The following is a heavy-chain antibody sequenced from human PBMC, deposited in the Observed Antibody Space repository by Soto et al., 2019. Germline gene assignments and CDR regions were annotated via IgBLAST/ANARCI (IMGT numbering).Heavy chain of an antibody. D-gene: IGHD6-19*01. Sequence: GGPLRLSWAASRFTFSSYRMNWVRQAPGKGLEWVSSISSSSSYIYYADSVKGRFTISRDNAKNSLYLQMNSLRAEDTAVYYCARDSSGWPSFDYWGQGTLVTVSS. J-gene: IGHJ4*02. V-gene: IGHV3-21*01. CDR2: ISSSSSYI. CDR1: RFTFSSYR. CDR3: ARDSSGWPSFDY.